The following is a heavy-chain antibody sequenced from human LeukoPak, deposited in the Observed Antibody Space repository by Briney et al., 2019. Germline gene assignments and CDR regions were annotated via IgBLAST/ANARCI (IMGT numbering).Heavy chain of an antibody. V-gene: IGHV1-2*06. D-gene: IGHD3-10*01. CDR3: ASPSAPGRAFDY. CDR1: GYTFTNYG. CDR2: INPNSGGT. Sequence: ASVKVSCKASGYTFTNYGISWVRQAPGQGLEWMGRINPNSGGTNYAQKFQGRVTMTRDTSISTAYMELSRLRSDDTAVYYCASPSAPGRAFDYWGQGTLVTVSS. J-gene: IGHJ4*02.